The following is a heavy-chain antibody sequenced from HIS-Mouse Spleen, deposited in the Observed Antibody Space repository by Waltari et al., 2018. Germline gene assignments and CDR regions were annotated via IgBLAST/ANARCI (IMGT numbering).Heavy chain of an antibody. J-gene: IGHJ2*01. Sequence: QLQLQEAGPGLVKPSETLSPTSTVSGGSISSSSYYWGWNRPPHGKGLEWIGSIYYSGSTYYNPSLKSRVTISVDTSKNQFSLKLSSVTAADTAVYYCAREIPYSSSWYDWYFDLWGRGTLVTVSS. CDR3: AREIPYSSSWYDWYFDL. V-gene: IGHV4-39*07. CDR1: GGSISSSSYY. D-gene: IGHD6-13*01. CDR2: IYYSGST.